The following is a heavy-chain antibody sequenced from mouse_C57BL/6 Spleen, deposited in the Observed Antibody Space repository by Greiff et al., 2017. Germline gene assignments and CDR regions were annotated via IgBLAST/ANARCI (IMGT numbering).Heavy chain of an antibody. CDR1: GFSLTSYG. D-gene: IGHD4-1*01. V-gene: IGHV2-6*01. J-gene: IGHJ3*01. CDR2: IWGVGST. Sequence: VKLMESGPGLVAPSQSLSITCTVSGFSLTSYGVDWVRQSPGKGLEWLGVIWGVGSTNYNSALKSRLSISKDNSKSQVFLKMNSLQTDDTAMYYCASQLTGPFAYWGQGTLVTVSA. CDR3: ASQLTGPFAY.